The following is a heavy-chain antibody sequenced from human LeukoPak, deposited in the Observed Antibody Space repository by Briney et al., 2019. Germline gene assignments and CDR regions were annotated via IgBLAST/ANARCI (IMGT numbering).Heavy chain of an antibody. D-gene: IGHD2-21*02. J-gene: IGHJ5*02. CDR1: GDSITKYY. Sequence: PSETLSLTCSVFGDSITKYYWSWVRQPPGKGLEYIGFIHTRGNTGYNPSLKTRVTISGDTSKNQLSLKVNSVTAADTAVYYCARLVVTRLLDWFDPWGQGALVIVSS. CDR3: ARLVVTRLLDWFDP. V-gene: IGHV4-4*09. CDR2: IHTRGNT.